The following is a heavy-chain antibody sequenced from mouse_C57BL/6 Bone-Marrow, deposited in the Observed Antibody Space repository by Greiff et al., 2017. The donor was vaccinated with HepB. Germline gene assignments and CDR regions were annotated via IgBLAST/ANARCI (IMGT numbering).Heavy chain of an antibody. CDR1: GYTFTGYL. CDR3: ARRGGYAWFAY. Sequence: QVQLKQSGAELMRPGASVKVSCKATGYTFTGYLIEWVKQRPGHGLEWIGVIIPGSGSTNYNEKFKGKATLTADTSSNTAYMQLSSLTTEDSAIYFCARRGGYAWFAYWGQGTPVTVSA. J-gene: IGHJ3*01. V-gene: IGHV1-9*01. D-gene: IGHD1-1*02. CDR2: IIPGSGST.